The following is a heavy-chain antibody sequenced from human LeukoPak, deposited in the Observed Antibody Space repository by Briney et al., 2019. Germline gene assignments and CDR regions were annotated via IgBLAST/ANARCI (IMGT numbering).Heavy chain of an antibody. Sequence: SETLSLTCTVSGGSISSDIYYWGWIRQPPGKGLEWIGRIYTSGSTNYNPSLKSRVTMSVDTSTNQFSLKLTSVTAADTAVYYCARDALYCSSSSCYRYWYFDLWGRGTLVTVSS. CDR3: ARDALYCSSSSCYRYWYFDL. CDR1: GGSISSDIYY. CDR2: IYTSGST. J-gene: IGHJ2*01. V-gene: IGHV4-61*02. D-gene: IGHD2-2*01.